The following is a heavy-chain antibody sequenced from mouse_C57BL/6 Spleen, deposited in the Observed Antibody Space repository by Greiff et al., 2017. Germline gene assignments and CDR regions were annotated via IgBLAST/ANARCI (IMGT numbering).Heavy chain of an antibody. CDR2: IDPSDSYT. J-gene: IGHJ2*01. CDR1: GYTFTSYW. Sequence: QVQLQQPGAELVRPGTSVKLSCKASGYTFTSYWMHWVKQRPGQGLEWIGVIDPSDSYTNYNQKFKGKATLTVDTSSSTAYMQLSSLTSEDSAVYYCARKGTKVGENFDYWGQGTTLTVSS. D-gene: IGHD1-3*01. V-gene: IGHV1-59*01. CDR3: ARKGTKVGENFDY.